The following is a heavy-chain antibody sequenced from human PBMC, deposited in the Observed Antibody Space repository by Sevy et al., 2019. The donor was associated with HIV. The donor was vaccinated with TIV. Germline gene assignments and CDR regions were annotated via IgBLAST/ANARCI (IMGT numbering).Heavy chain of an antibody. CDR1: GGTFSSYA. CDR3: AREMATQYYFGY. CDR2: IIPIFGTA. Sequence: ASVKVSCKASGGTFSSYAISWVRQAPGQGLEWMGGIIPIFGTANYAQKFQGRVTITADESTSTAYMELSSLRSEDTAVYYCAREMATQYYFGYWGQGTLVTVSS. J-gene: IGHJ4*02. V-gene: IGHV1-69*13. D-gene: IGHD5-12*01.